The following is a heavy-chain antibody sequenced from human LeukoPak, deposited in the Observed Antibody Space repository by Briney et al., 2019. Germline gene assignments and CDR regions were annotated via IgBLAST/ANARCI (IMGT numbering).Heavy chain of an antibody. CDR2: IWYDGSNK. CDR1: GFTFSSYG. V-gene: IGHV3-33*01. D-gene: IGHD6-19*01. CDR3: ARAAVADYFDY. Sequence: GGSLRLSCVASGFTFSSYGMHWVRQAPGKGLEWVVVIWYDGSNKYYADSVKGRFTISRDNSKNTLYLQMNSLRAEDTAVYYCARAAVADYFDYWGQGTLVTVSS. J-gene: IGHJ4*02.